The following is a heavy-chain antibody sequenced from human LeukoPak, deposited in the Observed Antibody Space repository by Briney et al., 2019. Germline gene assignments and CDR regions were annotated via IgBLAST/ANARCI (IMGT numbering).Heavy chain of an antibody. CDR2: ISGNNGDNT. CDR3: AKKACTSTSCYNNF. J-gene: IGHJ4*02. Sequence: GGSLRLSCAASGFTFDDYGMSWVRQAPGKGLEWVSSISGNNGDNTFYEDSVKGRFTISRDNSKNTLFLQINSLRAEDTAVYYCAKKACTSTSCYNNFWGQGTLVTVSS. CDR1: GFTFDDYG. D-gene: IGHD2-2*02. V-gene: IGHV3-23*01.